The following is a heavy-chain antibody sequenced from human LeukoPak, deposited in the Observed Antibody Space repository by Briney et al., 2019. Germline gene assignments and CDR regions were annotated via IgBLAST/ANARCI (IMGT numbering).Heavy chain of an antibody. J-gene: IGHJ4*02. CDR2: INHSGST. CDR1: GGSFSGYY. V-gene: IGHV4-34*01. D-gene: IGHD3-3*01. CDR3: ASEPMYYDLWRGYYQDY. Sequence: SETLSLTCAVYGGSFSGYYWSWIRQPPGKGLEWIGEINHSGSTNYNPSLKSRVTISVDTSKNQFSLKLSSVTAADTAVYYCASEPMYYDLWRGYYQDYWGQGPLVTVSS.